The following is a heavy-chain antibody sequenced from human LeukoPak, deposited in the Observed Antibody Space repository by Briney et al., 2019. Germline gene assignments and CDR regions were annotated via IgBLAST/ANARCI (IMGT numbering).Heavy chain of an antibody. CDR1: GGSFSSYA. CDR3: ARSGLRGADLAFFDF. Sequence: SVKVSCKASGGSFSSYAFNWVRQGPGQGLEWMGGIIPLFGTPNYAQRFQGRVTITTDASTSTVYMDLSSLRSEDTAMYFCARSGLRGADLAFFDFWGQGTLVTVSS. D-gene: IGHD3-10*01. J-gene: IGHJ4*02. V-gene: IGHV1-69*05. CDR2: IIPLFGTP.